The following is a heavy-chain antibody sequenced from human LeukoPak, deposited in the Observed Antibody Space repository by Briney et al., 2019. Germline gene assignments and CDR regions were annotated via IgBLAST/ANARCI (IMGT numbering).Heavy chain of an antibody. CDR2: ISGSGGST. CDR1: RFIFSSYA. V-gene: IGHV3-23*01. J-gene: IGHJ4*02. CDR3: AKDRNVLRFLEWFPFYFDY. D-gene: IGHD3-3*01. Sequence: GGSLRLSCAASRFIFSSYAMNWVRQAPGKGLEWVSAISGSGGSTYYADSVKGRFTISRDNSKNTLYLQMNSLRAEDTAVYYCAKDRNVLRFLEWFPFYFDYWGQGTLVTVSS.